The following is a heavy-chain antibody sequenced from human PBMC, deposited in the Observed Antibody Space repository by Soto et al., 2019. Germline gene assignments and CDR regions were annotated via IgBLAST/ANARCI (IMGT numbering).Heavy chain of an antibody. D-gene: IGHD2-21*01. Sequence: ASVQFSCTSSGSTFPRAGISWVRQDPAQLLEWMGWISAYNGNTNYAQKLQGRVTMTTDTSTSTGYMELRSLRSDDTAVYYCARDRAVVLWKVDGRDVWGQGTTVTVS. CDR2: ISAYNGNT. J-gene: IGHJ6*02. CDR1: GSTFPRAG. V-gene: IGHV1-18*01. CDR3: ARDRAVVLWKVDGRDV.